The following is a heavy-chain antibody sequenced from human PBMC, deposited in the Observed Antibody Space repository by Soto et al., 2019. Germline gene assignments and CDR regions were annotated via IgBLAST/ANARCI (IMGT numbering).Heavy chain of an antibody. D-gene: IGHD3-22*01. CDR2: IYPGLSDT. CDR1: GYTFINNW. V-gene: IGHV5-51*01. J-gene: IGHJ3*02. Sequence: PGESLKISCQASGYTFINNWIGWVRQKPGKGLEWLGIIYPGLSDTRYSPSFQGQVTISADKSISTAYLQWSSLKASDTAMYYCARSNPMYYYDSSGPPHAFDIWGQGTMVTVSS. CDR3: ARSNPMYYYDSSGPPHAFDI.